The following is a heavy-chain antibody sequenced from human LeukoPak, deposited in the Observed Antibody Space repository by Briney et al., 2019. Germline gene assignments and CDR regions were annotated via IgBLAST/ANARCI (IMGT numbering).Heavy chain of an antibody. D-gene: IGHD6-19*01. CDR2: ISYDGSNK. V-gene: IGHV3-30*04. J-gene: IGHJ3*02. CDR1: GFTFSSYA. Sequence: GGSLRLSCAASGFTFSSYAMHWVRQAPGKGLEWVAVISYDGSNKYYADSVKGRFTISRDNSKNTLYLQMNSLRAEDTAVYYCAKDFRWYSSGWFDAFDIWGQGTMVTVSS. CDR3: AKDFRWYSSGWFDAFDI.